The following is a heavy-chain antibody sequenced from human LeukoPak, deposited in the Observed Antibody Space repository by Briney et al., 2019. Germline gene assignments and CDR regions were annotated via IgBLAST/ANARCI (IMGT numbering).Heavy chain of an antibody. D-gene: IGHD4-23*01. CDR2: IYYSGNT. Sequence: KPSETLSLTCTVSGGSISSSYWSWIRQPPGKGLEWIGYIYYSGNTNYNPSLKSRVTISVDTSKNQFSLKLTSVTAADTAVHYCARDAYGGNSWGWFDPWGQGTLVTVSA. CDR3: ARDAYGGNSWGWFDP. CDR1: GGSISSSY. V-gene: IGHV4-59*01. J-gene: IGHJ5*02.